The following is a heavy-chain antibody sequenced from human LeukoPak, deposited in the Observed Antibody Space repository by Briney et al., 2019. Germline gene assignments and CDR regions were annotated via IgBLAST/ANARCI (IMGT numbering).Heavy chain of an antibody. CDR1: GFTFDDYA. CDR2: ISWNSGSI. CDR3: ARDLADYYDSSGYYSGFDY. D-gene: IGHD3-22*01. Sequence: GRSLRLSCAASGFTFDDYAMPWVRQAPGKGLEWVSGISWNSGSIGYADSVKGRFTISRDNAKNSLYLQMNSLRAEDTAVYYCARDLADYYDSSGYYSGFDYWGQGTLVTVSS. V-gene: IGHV3-9*01. J-gene: IGHJ4*02.